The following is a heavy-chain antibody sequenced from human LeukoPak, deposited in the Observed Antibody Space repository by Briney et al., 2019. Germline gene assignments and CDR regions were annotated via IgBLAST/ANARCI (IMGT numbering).Heavy chain of an antibody. D-gene: IGHD3-10*01. CDR3: ARIISYYFDY. Sequence: SETLSLTCTVSGGSISNYYWSWIRQPPGKGLEWIGYIYYYSGSTNYNPSLKSRVTISVDTSKNQFFLKLTSVTAADTAVYYCARIISYYFDYWGQGTLVTVSS. V-gene: IGHV4-59*08. J-gene: IGHJ4*02. CDR2: IYYYSGST. CDR1: GGSISNYY.